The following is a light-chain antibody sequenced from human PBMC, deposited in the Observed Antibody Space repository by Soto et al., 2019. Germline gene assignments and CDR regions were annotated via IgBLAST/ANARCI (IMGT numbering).Light chain of an antibody. V-gene: IGKV3-11*01. CDR1: QSVSSY. CDR2: DAS. Sequence: EIVLTQSPSTLSLSPGGRATRSCRASQSVSSYLAWYQQKPGQAPRLLIYDASNRATGIPARFSGSGSGQDFTLTISSLEPEEFAVYYCQQRSNWPPRTFGQGTKVDIK. J-gene: IGKJ1*01. CDR3: QQRSNWPPRT.